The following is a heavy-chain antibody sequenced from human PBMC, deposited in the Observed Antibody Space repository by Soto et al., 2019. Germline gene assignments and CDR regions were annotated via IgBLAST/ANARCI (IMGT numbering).Heavy chain of an antibody. CDR1: GGSISSYY. J-gene: IGHJ6*03. D-gene: IGHD4-4*01. V-gene: IGHV4-59*01. CDR3: ARDGNSESYYMDV. Sequence: SETLSLTCTVSGGSISSYYWSWIRQPPGKGLEWIGYIYYSGSTNYNPSLKSRVTISVDTSKNQFSLKLSSVTAADTAVYYCARDGNSESYYMDVWGKGTTVTVSS. CDR2: IYYSGST.